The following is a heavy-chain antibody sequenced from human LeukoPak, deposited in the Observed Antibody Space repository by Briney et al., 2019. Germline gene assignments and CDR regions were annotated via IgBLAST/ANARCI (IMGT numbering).Heavy chain of an antibody. CDR2: ISGSGGST. J-gene: IGHJ4*02. V-gene: IGHV3-23*01. D-gene: IGHD5-12*01. CDR1: GFTFSSYA. CDR3: AKASGYSGYDSRY. Sequence: PGGSLRLSCAASGFTFSSYAMSWVRQAPGKGLEWVSAISGSGGSTYYADSVKGRFAISRDNTKNTLYLQMNSLRAEDTAVYYCAKASGYSGYDSRYWGQGTLVTVSS.